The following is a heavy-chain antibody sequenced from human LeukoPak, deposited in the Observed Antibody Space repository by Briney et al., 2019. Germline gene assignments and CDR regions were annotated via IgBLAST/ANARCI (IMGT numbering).Heavy chain of an antibody. V-gene: IGHV4-4*07. J-gene: IGHJ6*03. CDR2: IYTGGST. CDR1: GGSINSFY. CDR3: ARGRDYYYYMDV. Sequence: SETLSLTCTVSGGSINSFYLSWIRQPAGKGLEWIGRIYTGGSTDYNPSLKSRVIISVDKSKSQFYLKLNSVTAADTDVYYCARGRDYYYYMDVWGKGTTVTVSS.